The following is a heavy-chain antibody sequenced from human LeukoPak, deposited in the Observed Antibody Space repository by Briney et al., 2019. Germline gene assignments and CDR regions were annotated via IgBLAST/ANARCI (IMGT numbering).Heavy chain of an antibody. D-gene: IGHD3-16*02. CDR2: ISYSGNT. Sequence: SETPSLTCTVSDGSISSSDYYWGWIRQPPGKGLEWVGSISYSGNTNYNPALKSRVTISVDTSKNQFSLKLSSVTAADTAVYYCARERSDYVWGSYRLDYWGQGTLVTVSS. J-gene: IGHJ4*02. V-gene: IGHV4-39*07. CDR3: ARERSDYVWGSYRLDY. CDR1: DGSISSSDYY.